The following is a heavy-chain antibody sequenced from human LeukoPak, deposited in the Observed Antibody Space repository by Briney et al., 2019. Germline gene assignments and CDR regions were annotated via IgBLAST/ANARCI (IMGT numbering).Heavy chain of an antibody. CDR1: GFTFSSYA. CDR3: AKGAARSPPDDFWSGPSYGMDV. V-gene: IGHV3-23*01. CDR2: ISGSGGST. D-gene: IGHD3-3*01. Sequence: GGSLRLSCAASGFTFSSYAMSWGRQAPGKGLEWVSAISGSGGSTYYADSVKGRFTISRDNSKNTLYLQMNSLRAEDTAVYYCAKGAARSPPDDFWSGPSYGMDVWGQGTTVTVSS. J-gene: IGHJ6*02.